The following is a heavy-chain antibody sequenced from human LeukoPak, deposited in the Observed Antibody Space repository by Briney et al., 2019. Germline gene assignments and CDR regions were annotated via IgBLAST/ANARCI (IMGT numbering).Heavy chain of an antibody. Sequence: PGGSLRLSCAASGFTFSHYWMHWVRQIPGKGLVCVSRINSDGSSTSYADSVKGRFTISRDNAKNTLYLQMNSLRAEDTAVYYCTRNSGFGSGIYYGDYWGQGTLVTVSS. V-gene: IGHV3-74*01. CDR3: TRNSGFGSGIYYGDY. CDR2: INSDGSST. CDR1: GFTFSHYW. J-gene: IGHJ4*02. D-gene: IGHD3-10*01.